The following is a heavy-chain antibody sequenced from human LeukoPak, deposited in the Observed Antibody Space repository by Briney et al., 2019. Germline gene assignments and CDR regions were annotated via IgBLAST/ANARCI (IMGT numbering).Heavy chain of an antibody. CDR3: ATETNGRHYDY. V-gene: IGHV3-21*06. Sequence: PGGSLRLSCTASGLTFSTSGFNWVRQAPGKGLEWAASIGPTGSDRYHADSIKGRFTISRDNAHNFLYLQMNSLRAEDTAVYYCATETNGRHYDYWGQGTLLTVSS. CDR1: GLTFSTSG. CDR2: IGPTGSDR. D-gene: IGHD1-14*01. J-gene: IGHJ4*02.